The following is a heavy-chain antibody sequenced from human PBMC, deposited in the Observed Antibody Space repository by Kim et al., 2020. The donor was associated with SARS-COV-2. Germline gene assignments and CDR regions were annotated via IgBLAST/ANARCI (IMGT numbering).Heavy chain of an antibody. Sequence: ASVKVSCKASGYTFTSYGISWVRQAPGQGLEGMGWISAYNGNTNYAQKLQGRVTMTTDTSTSTAYMELRSLRSDDTAVYYCARGVVVVPAAIRGRGADGYSYYYVMDVWGQGTTVTVFS. CDR1: GYTFTSYG. J-gene: IGHJ6*02. CDR3: ARGVVVVPAAIRGRGADGYSYYYVMDV. D-gene: IGHD2-2*02. CDR2: ISAYNGNT. V-gene: IGHV1-18*01.